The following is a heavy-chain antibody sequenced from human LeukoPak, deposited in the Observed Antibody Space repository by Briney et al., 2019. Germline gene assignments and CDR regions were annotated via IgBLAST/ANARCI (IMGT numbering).Heavy chain of an antibody. D-gene: IGHD1-26*01. CDR1: GGSISSNY. CDR3: SRESGAFCPFGY. Sequence: SETLSLTCTVSGGSISSNYWSWIRQPPGRGLECIGYVSYSGRTNHNPSLKSRVTISADTSKNQVSLNLTSATAADTAIYYCSRESGAFCPFGYWGQGTLVIVPS. V-gene: IGHV4-59*12. J-gene: IGHJ4*02. CDR2: VSYSGRT.